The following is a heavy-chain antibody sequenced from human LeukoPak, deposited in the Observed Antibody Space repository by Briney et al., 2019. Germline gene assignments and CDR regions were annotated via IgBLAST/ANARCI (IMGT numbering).Heavy chain of an antibody. D-gene: IGHD3-10*01. J-gene: IGHJ1*01. CDR3: AQSSAGFGGLSSFQH. CDR1: GFSLTTSGPG. V-gene: IGHV2-5*02. Sequence: SGPPHVKPTQTLTLTCTFSGFSLTTSGPGVNWIRQPPGKALEWLAVIFWDDDTRYSPSLKTRLTITKDTSRNQVVLEMTNMDTVDTATYYCAQSSAGFGGLSSFQHWGQGTLVSVSS. CDR2: IFWDDDT.